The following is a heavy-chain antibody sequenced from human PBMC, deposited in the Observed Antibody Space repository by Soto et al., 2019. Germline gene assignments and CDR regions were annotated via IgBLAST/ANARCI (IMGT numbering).Heavy chain of an antibody. CDR2: IYYSGST. J-gene: IGHJ3*02. CDR3: AASYYAILTGHFAFDI. CDR1: GDSISSGGYY. Sequence: SETLSLTCTVSGDSISSGGYYWSWIRQHPGKGLEWIGYIYYSGSTYYNPSLKSRVIISVDTSKNQFSLKLSSVTAADTAVYFCAASYYAILTGHFAFDIWGHGTMVTVSS. V-gene: IGHV4-31*03. D-gene: IGHD3-9*01.